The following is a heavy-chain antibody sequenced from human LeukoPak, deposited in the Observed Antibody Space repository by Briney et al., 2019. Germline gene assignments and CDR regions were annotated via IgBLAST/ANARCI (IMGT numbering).Heavy chain of an antibody. V-gene: IGHV3-30*02. CDR3: AARPSSAPVTPSDY. CDR2: IRYDGSNK. CDR1: GFTFSSYG. Sequence: GWSLRLSCAASGFTFSSYGMHWVRQAPGKGLEWVAFIRYDGSNKYYADSVKGRFTISRDNSKNTLFLQMNSLRAGDTATYYCAARPSSAPVTPSDYWGQGTLVTVSS. J-gene: IGHJ4*02. D-gene: IGHD2-2*01.